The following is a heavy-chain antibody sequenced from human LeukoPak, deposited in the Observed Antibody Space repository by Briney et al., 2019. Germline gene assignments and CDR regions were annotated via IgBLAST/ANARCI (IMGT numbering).Heavy chain of an antibody. V-gene: IGHV3-48*03. D-gene: IGHD5-18*01. CDR1: GFTYSSYE. Sequence: PGGSLRLSCAASGFTYSSYEMNWVRQAPGKGLEWVSYISSSGSTIYYADSVKGRFTISRDNAKNSLYLQMNSPRAEDTAVYYCAREGDTAKYYGMDVWGQGTTVTVSS. J-gene: IGHJ6*02. CDR3: AREGDTAKYYGMDV. CDR2: ISSSGSTI.